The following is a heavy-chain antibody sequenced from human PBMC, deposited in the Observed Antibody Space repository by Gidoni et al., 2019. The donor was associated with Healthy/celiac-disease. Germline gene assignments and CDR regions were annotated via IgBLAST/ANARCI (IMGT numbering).Heavy chain of an antibody. J-gene: IGHJ4*02. D-gene: IGHD3-22*01. CDR2: INHSGST. V-gene: IGHV4-34*01. Sequence: QVQLQQWGAGLLKPSETLSLTCAVYGGSFSGYYWSWIRQPPGKGLEWIGEINHSGSTNYNPSLKSRVTISVDTSKNQFSLKLSSVTAADTAVYDCARPGGYYYDSSGYFGYWGQGTLVTVSS. CDR3: ARPGGYYYDSSGYFGY. CDR1: GGSFSGYY.